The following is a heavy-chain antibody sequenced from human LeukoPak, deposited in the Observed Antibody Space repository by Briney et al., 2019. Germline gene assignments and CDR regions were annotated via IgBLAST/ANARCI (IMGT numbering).Heavy chain of an antibody. CDR1: GGAFISYD. J-gene: IGHJ4*02. Sequence: SVKVSCKPSGGAFISYDISWLRQAPGQGLEWMGGITPIFGTANYAQKFQGRVTITAVESMSTAYMELSSLRSEDTAVYYCARGWLAETTVVTPYNYWGQGTLVTVSS. CDR3: ARGWLAETTVVTPYNY. V-gene: IGHV1-69*13. D-gene: IGHD4-23*01. CDR2: ITPIFGTA.